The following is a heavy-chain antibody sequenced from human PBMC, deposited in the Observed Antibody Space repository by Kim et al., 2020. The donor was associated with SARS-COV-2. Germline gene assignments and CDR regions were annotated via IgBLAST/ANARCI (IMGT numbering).Heavy chain of an antibody. CDR3: ARVITMVRGVIIGAFDI. V-gene: IGHV4-31*03. J-gene: IGHJ3*02. CDR1: GGSISSGGYY. D-gene: IGHD3-10*01. CDR2: IYYSGST. Sequence: SETLSLTCTVSGGSISSGGYYWSWIRQHPGKGLEWIGYIYYSGSTYYNPSLKSRVIISVDTSKNQFSLKLSSVTAADTAVYYCARVITMVRGVIIGAFDIWGQGTMVTVSS.